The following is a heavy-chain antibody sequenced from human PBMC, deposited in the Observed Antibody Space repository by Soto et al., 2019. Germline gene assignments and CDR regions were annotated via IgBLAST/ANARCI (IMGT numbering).Heavy chain of an antibody. CDR2: INHSGST. J-gene: IGHJ4*02. CDR1: GGSFSGYY. V-gene: IGHV4-34*01. CDR3: ARGRLGYYDFWSGYTDDY. D-gene: IGHD3-3*01. Sequence: SETLSLTCAVYGGSFSGYYWSWIRQPPGKGLEWIGEINHSGSTNYNPSLKSRVTISVDTSKNQFSLKLSSVTAADTAVYYCARGRLGYYDFWSGYTDDYWGQGTLVTVSS.